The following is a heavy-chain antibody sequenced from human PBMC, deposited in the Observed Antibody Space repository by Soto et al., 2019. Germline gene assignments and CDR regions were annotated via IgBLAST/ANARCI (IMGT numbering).Heavy chain of an antibody. J-gene: IGHJ6*02. CDR2: IYPGDSDT. V-gene: IGHV5-51*01. CDR3: VTGVVLSGGYYYGMDV. CDR1: GYSFTSYW. D-gene: IGHD2-15*01. Sequence: PGESLKISCKGSGYSFTSYWIGWVRQMPGKGLEWMGIIYPGDSDTRYSPSFQGQVTISADKSISTAYLQWSSLKASDTATYYCVTGVVLSGGYYYGMDVWGQGTTVTVSS.